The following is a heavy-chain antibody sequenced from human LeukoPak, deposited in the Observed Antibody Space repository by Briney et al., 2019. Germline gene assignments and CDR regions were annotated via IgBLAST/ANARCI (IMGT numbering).Heavy chain of an antibody. D-gene: IGHD3-22*01. CDR3: AELGITMIRGV. CDR2: ISTSSSYI. Sequence: GGSLRLSCAGSGFTFSSYSMNWVRQAPGKGLEWVSSISTSSSYIYYADSVKGRFTISRDNAKNSLYLQMNSLRAEDTAVYYCAELGITMIRGVWGKGTTVTISS. V-gene: IGHV3-21*01. CDR1: GFTFSSYS. J-gene: IGHJ6*04.